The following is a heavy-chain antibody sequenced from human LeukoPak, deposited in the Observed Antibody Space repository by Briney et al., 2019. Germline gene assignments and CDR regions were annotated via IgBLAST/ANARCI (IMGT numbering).Heavy chain of an antibody. CDR1: GFTFSSYG. J-gene: IGHJ6*03. V-gene: IGHV3-33*06. CDR3: AKDSYYDSSGYLNYYMDV. CDR2: IWYDGSNK. Sequence: GSLRLSCAASGFTFSSYGMHWVRQAPGKGLEWVAVIWYDGSNKYYADSVKGRFTISRDNSKNTLYPQMNSLRAEDTAVYYCAKDSYYDSSGYLNYYMDVWGKGTTVTVSS. D-gene: IGHD3-22*01.